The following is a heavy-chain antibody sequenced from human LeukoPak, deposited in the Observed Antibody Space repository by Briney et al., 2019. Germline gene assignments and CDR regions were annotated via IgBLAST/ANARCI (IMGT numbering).Heavy chain of an antibody. CDR2: ISYDGSNK. J-gene: IGHJ4*02. CDR1: GFTFSSHA. CDR3: ARGSIAAAGTEYYFDY. V-gene: IGHV3-30*01. D-gene: IGHD6-13*01. Sequence: PGGALRLSWAASGFTFSSHAMRWVRQAPGKGRGWGAGISYDGSNKYYADSVKGRFTISRDNSKNTLYLQMNSLRAEDTAVYYCARGSIAAAGTEYYFDYWGQGTLVTVSS.